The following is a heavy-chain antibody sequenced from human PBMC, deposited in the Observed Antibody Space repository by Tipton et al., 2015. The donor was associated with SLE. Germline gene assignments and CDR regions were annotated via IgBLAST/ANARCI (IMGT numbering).Heavy chain of an antibody. Sequence: SLRLSCAASGFTSSSYAMHWVRQAPGKGLEWVAVISYDGSNKYYADSVKGRFTISRDNSKNTLYVQMNSLRAEDTAVYFCARDTLRFCTNAACSPGYWGQGTMVTVSS. CDR3: ARDTLRFCTNAACSPGY. D-gene: IGHD2-8*01. J-gene: IGHJ4*02. V-gene: IGHV3-30*04. CDR1: GFTSSSYA. CDR2: ISYDGSNK.